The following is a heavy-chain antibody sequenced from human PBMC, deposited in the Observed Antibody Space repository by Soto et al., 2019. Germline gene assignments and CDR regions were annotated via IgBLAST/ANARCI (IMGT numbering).Heavy chain of an antibody. Sequence: PSETLSLTCTVSGGSISSGGYYWSWIRQHPGKGLEWIGYIYYSGSTYYNPSLKSRVTISVDTSKNQFSLKLSSVTAADTAVYYCARHPHTYDYTPYYFDYWGQGTLVTVSS. D-gene: IGHD4-4*01. CDR2: IYYSGST. V-gene: IGHV4-31*03. CDR3: ARHPHTYDYTPYYFDY. J-gene: IGHJ4*02. CDR1: GGSISSGGYY.